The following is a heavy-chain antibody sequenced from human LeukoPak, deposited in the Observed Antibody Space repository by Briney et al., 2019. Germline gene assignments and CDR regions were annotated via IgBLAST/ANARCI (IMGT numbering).Heavy chain of an antibody. V-gene: IGHV3-30*02. CDR2: LRYGGNNK. CDR1: DLTFSTYG. J-gene: IGHJ4*02. D-gene: IGHD6-19*01. Sequence: GGSLRLSCAASDLTFSTYGMHWVRQAPGKGLEWVAFLRYGGNNKYYADSVKGRFTISRDSSKNTVYLQMNTLRAEDTALYYCAKDEAAVAGTFDYWGQGTLVIVSS. CDR3: AKDEAAVAGTFDY.